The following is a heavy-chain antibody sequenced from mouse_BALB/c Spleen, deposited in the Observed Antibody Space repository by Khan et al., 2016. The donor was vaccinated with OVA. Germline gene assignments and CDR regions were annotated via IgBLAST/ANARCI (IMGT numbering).Heavy chain of an antibody. CDR3: ARLWVNLRYYYSFDY. CDR2: IYPGTGNT. CDR1: GYIFADYY. Sequence: QVQLQQSGAELARPGASVKLSCKASGYIFADYYINWVKQRTGQGLEWIGEIYPGTGNTYYHEKFKGQATLTADKSSSTAYMQLSSLTSEDSAVYFRARLWVNLRYYYSFDYLGQGTSVTVSS. D-gene: IGHD2-2*01. J-gene: IGHJ4*01. V-gene: IGHV1-77*01.